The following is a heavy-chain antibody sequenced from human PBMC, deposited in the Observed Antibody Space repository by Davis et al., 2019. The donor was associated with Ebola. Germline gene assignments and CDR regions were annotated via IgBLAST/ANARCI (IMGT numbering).Heavy chain of an antibody. CDR2: IYSGGST. CDR3: ASEMTTFYYHYGMDV. J-gene: IGHJ6*02. Sequence: GESLKISCAASGFTVSSNYMSWVRQAPGKGLEWVSVIYSGGSTYYADSVKGRFTISRDNSKNTLYLQMNSLRAEDTAVYYCASEMTTFYYHYGMDVWGQGTTVTVSS. V-gene: IGHV3-53*01. D-gene: IGHD4-11*01. CDR1: GFTVSSNY.